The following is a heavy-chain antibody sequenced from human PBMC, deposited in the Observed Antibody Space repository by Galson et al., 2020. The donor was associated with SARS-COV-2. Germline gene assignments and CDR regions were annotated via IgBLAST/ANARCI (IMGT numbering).Heavy chain of an antibody. CDR2: NSGSGGTV. V-gene: IGHV3-23*01. J-gene: IGHJ4*02. Sequence: GGSLRLSCAASGFPFNRFAMTWVRQAPAKGLEWVSGNSGSGGTVYYADSVKGRFTISRDESKNTLSLQMNSLRAEDTAMYYCVRAPYCGGDCASTFVEGSGPFDWGQGTLVTVSS. CDR1: GFPFNRFA. D-gene: IGHD2-21*01. CDR3: VRAPYCGGDCASTFVEGSGPFD.